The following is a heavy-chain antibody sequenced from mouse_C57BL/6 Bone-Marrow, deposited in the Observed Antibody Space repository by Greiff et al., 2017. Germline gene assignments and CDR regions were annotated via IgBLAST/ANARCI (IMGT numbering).Heavy chain of an antibody. Sequence: QVQLQQPGAELVKPGASVTLSCKASGYTFTSYWMHWVKPRPGQGLEWIGMIHPNSGSTNYNEKFKSKATLTVAKSSSTAYMQLSSLTSEDSAVDYCARGGSSFWYFDVWGTGTTVTVSS. CDR3: ARGGSSFWYFDV. J-gene: IGHJ1*03. CDR1: GYTFTSYW. V-gene: IGHV1-64*01. CDR2: IHPNSGST. D-gene: IGHD1-1*01.